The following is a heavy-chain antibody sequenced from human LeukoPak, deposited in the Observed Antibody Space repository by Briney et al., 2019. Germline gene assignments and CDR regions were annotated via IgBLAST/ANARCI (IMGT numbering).Heavy chain of an antibody. CDR2: ISSSGSTI. Sequence: GGSLRLSCAASGFTFSSYEMNWVRQAPGKGLEWVSYISSSGSTIYYADSVKGRFTISRANAKNSLYLQMNSLRAEDTAVYYCARDGRWAYAPWAFDIWGQGTMVTVSS. D-gene: IGHD5-24*01. V-gene: IGHV3-48*03. CDR3: ARDGRWAYAPWAFDI. J-gene: IGHJ3*02. CDR1: GFTFSSYE.